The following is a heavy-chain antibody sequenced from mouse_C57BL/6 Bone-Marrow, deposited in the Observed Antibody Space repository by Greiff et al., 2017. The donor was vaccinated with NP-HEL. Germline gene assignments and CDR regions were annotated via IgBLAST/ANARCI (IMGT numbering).Heavy chain of an antibody. CDR2: ISNGGGST. CDR3: ARACAGCISWFAY. J-gene: IGHJ3*01. Sequence: EVKLMESGGGLVQPGGSLKLSCAASGFTFSDYYMYWVRQTPEKRLEWVAYISNGGGSTYYPDTVKGRFTFSRDNAKNTLYLQMSRLKSEDTALYYCARACAGCISWFAYWGQGTLVTVSA. CDR1: GFTFSDYY. V-gene: IGHV5-12*01. D-gene: IGHD2-2*01.